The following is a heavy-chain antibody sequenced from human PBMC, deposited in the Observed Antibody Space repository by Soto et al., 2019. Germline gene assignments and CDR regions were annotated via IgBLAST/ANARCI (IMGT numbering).Heavy chain of an antibody. V-gene: IGHV4-34*01. CDR3: ARDKITGLFDY. CDR1: DGSISGYF. CDR2: INHSGST. Sequence: SETLSLTCIVSDGSISGYFWSWIRQPPGTGLEWIGEINHSGSTNYNPSLKSRVTISVDTSKNQFSLKLTSVTAADTAVYYCARDKITGLFDYWGQGTLVTVSS. D-gene: IGHD2-8*02. J-gene: IGHJ4*02.